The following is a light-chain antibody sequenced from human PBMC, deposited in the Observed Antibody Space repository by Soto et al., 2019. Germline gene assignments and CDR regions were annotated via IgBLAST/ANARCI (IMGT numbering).Light chain of an antibody. CDR3: QQYYDTPT. Sequence: DIVMTQSPDSLAVSLGERATINCKSSQSVLYSSNNKNSVAWYQQKPGQPPQLLIYWASTRESGVPDRFSGSESGTDFTLTISSLQAEDVAVYYCQQYYDTPTFGGGTKVDIK. CDR1: QSVLYSSNNKNS. CDR2: WAS. V-gene: IGKV4-1*01. J-gene: IGKJ4*01.